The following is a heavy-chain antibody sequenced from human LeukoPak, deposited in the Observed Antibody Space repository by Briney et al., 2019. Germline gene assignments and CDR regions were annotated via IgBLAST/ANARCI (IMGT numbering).Heavy chain of an antibody. CDR2: IKQDGSEK. CDR1: GFTFSSYW. CDR3: ARDNGGSYYITYYYYYYMDV. V-gene: IGHV3-7*01. D-gene: IGHD2-15*01. J-gene: IGHJ6*03. Sequence: PGGSLRLPCAASGFTFSSYWMSWVRQAPGKGLEWVANIKQDGSEKYYVDSVKGRFTISRDNAKNSLYLQMNSLRAEDTAVYYCARDNGGSYYITYYYYYYMDVWGKGTTVTVSS.